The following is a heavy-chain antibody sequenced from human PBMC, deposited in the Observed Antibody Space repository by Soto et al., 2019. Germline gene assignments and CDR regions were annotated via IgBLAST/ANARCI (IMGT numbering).Heavy chain of an antibody. D-gene: IGHD2-21*01. J-gene: IGHJ2*01. CDR2: IFYTGST. CDR1: GGSVNSDIYY. Sequence: PSETLSLTCTVSGGSVNSDIYYWSWIRQPPGKGLEWIGYIFYTGSTSYNPSLKSRVTISVDTLRDQFSLKLTSVTAADTAAYYCARENLVKRPFLKYYFDLWGRGTMV. CDR3: ARENLVKRPFLKYYFDL. V-gene: IGHV4-61*01.